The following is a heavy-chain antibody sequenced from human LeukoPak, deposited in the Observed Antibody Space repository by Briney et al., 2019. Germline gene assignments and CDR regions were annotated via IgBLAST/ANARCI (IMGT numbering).Heavy chain of an antibody. CDR1: GLTFNNYF. Sequence: TGGSLRLSRAASGLTFNNYFMSWVRQAPGKGLEWVSAISGSGGSTYYAASVKGQFTISRDNSKNTLYLQMNSLRAEDTAVYYCAKSITGYSSGGFDYWGQGTLVTVSS. V-gene: IGHV3-23*01. J-gene: IGHJ4*02. CDR3: AKSITGYSSGGFDY. D-gene: IGHD6-19*01. CDR2: ISGSGGST.